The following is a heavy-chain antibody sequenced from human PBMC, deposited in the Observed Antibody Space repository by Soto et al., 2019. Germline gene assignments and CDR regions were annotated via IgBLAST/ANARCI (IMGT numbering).Heavy chain of an antibody. CDR3: ARGLEITMVRGVSFDY. V-gene: IGHV1-46*03. J-gene: IGHJ4*02. D-gene: IGHD3-10*01. Sequence: QVQLVQSGAEVKKPGASVKVSCKASGYTFTSYYMHWVRQAPGQGLEWMGIINPSGGSTSYAQKLQGRVTMTRDTSTSTVYMELSSLRSEDTAVYYCARGLEITMVRGVSFDYWGQGTLVTVSS. CDR2: INPSGGST. CDR1: GYTFTSYY.